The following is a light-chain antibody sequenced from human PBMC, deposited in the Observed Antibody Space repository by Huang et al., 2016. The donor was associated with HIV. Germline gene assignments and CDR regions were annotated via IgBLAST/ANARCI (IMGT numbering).Light chain of an antibody. CDR3: QQRSNWPPEGT. CDR2: DAS. J-gene: IGKJ1*01. V-gene: IGKV3-11*01. CDR1: QSISSY. Sequence: EIVLTQSPATLSLSPGERATLSCRASQSISSYLAWYQQKPGQAPRLLIYDASNRATGVPARFSGSGSGTDFTLTISNLEPEDFAVYYCQQRSNWPPEGTFGQGTKVEIK.